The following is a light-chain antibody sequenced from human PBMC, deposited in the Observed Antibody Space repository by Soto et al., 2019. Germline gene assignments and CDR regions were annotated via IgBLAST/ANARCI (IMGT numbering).Light chain of an antibody. CDR2: VNSDGSH. CDR1: SGHNSYA. V-gene: IGLV4-69*01. CDR3: QTWSTDIRV. Sequence: QPVLTQSPSASASLGASVKLTCTLSSGHNSYAIAWHQQQPEKVPRYLMKVNSDGSHSKGDGIPDRFSGSSSGAERYLTISSLQSEDEADYYCQTWSTDIRVFGGGTKVTVL. J-gene: IGLJ3*02.